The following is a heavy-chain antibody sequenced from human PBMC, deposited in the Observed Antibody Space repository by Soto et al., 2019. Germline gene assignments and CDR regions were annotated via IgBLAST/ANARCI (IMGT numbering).Heavy chain of an antibody. V-gene: IGHV5-51*01. CDR3: AKSEVLDI. J-gene: IGHJ3*02. CDR2: VYPGDSET. CDR1: GYSFTSHW. Sequence: GESLKISCKGSGYSFTSHWIAWVRQKPGKGLEWMGIVYPGDSETRYSPSFQGQVTMPVDKSIDTAYLHWRSLKASDTAMYYCAKSEVLDIWGQGTMVTVSS.